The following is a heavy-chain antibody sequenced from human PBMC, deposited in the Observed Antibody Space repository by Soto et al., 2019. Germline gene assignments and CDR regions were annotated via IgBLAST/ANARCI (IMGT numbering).Heavy chain of an antibody. CDR2: LSGDGKAN. Sequence: QVHLVESGGGVFQPGASLRLSCVASGFTFSKYWMHWVRQAPGKGLEWVAGLSGDGKANYYADSVEGRFIISRDNSNNTLILQMNTQSAEDTAVDYCAKVSFALKYYYGLDVWGQWTTVSVSS. CDR3: AKVSFALKYYYGLDV. V-gene: IGHV3-30*18. D-gene: IGHD3-16*01. CDR1: GFTFSKYW. J-gene: IGHJ6*02.